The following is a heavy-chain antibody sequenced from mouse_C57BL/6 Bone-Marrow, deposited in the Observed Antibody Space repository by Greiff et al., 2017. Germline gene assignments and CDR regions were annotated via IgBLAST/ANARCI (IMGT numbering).Heavy chain of an antibody. CDR2: IYPGGGYT. J-gene: IGHJ3*01. D-gene: IGHD2-1*01. CDR1: GYTFTNYW. CDR3: ASQIYYGNGWFAY. V-gene: IGHV1-63*01. Sequence: VQLQQSGAELVRPGTSVKMSCKASGYTFTNYWIGWAKQRPGHGLEWIGDIYPGGGYTNYNEKFKGKATLTADKSSSTAYMQFSSLTSEDSAIYYCASQIYYGNGWFAYWGQGTLVTVSA.